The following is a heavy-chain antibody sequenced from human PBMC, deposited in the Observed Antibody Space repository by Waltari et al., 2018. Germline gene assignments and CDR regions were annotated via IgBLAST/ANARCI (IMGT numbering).Heavy chain of an antibody. D-gene: IGHD1-7*01. CDR1: GFTFSSYA. CDR2: ISGIGGST. CDR3: AKDLDWNYVWNY. Sequence: EVQLLESGGGLVQPGGSLRLSCAASGFTFSSYAMSWVRQAPGKGLEWVSAISGIGGSTYYAESVKGLCTISRDNSKNTLYLQMNSLRAEDTAVYYCAKDLDWNYVWNYWGQGTLVTVSS. J-gene: IGHJ4*02. V-gene: IGHV3-23*01.